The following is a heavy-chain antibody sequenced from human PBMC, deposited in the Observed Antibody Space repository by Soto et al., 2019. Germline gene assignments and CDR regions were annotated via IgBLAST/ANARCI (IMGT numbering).Heavy chain of an antibody. J-gene: IGHJ3*02. CDR2: VGTAGDT. Sequence: EVQLVESGGGLVQPGGSLRLSCAASGFTFSTYDMHWVSQGPGGRLEWVSGVGTAGDTYYPDSVKGRFTISRENAKNCLYLQMNSLRGGDTAVYYCARGIPAVGGGYAFDIWGQGTRVTVSS. D-gene: IGHD3-3*01. CDR3: ARGIPAVGGGYAFDI. CDR1: GFTFSTYD. V-gene: IGHV3-13*01.